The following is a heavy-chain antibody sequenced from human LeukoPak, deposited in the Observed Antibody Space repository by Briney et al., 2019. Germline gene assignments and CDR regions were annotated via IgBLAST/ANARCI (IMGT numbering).Heavy chain of an antibody. Sequence: ASVKVSCKASGYTFTSYGISWVRQAPGQGLEWMGWISAYNGNTNYAQKLQGRVTMTTDTSTSTAYMELRSLRSDDTAVYYCARGFKYQLLSKEWFDPWGQGTLVTVSS. D-gene: IGHD2-2*01. CDR2: ISAYNGNT. CDR3: ARGFKYQLLSKEWFDP. CDR1: GYTFTSYG. J-gene: IGHJ5*02. V-gene: IGHV1-18*01.